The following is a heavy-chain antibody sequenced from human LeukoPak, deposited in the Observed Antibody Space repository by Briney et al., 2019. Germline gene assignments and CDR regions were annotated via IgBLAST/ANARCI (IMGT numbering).Heavy chain of an antibody. D-gene: IGHD5-24*01. CDR1: GFTFSSYA. CDR2: ISGSGGSA. J-gene: IGHJ4*02. V-gene: IGHV3-23*01. CDR3: AKDHGYNPSFDY. Sequence: GGSLRLSCAASGFTFSSYAMSWVRQAPGKGLEWVSAISGSGGSAYYADSVKGRFTISRDNSKNTLYLQMNSLRAEDTAVYYCAKDHGYNPSFDYWGQGTLVTVSS.